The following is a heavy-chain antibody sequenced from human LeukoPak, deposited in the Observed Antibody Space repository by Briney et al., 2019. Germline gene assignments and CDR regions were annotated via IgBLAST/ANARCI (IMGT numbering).Heavy chain of an antibody. CDR3: ARDPSLLIAVAGTYDY. V-gene: IGHV3-66*01. Sequence: GGSLRLSCAASGFTLSINYMSWVRQAPGKGLEWVSLISGGDTTHYADSVKGRFTISRDNSKNTLYLQMNSLRAEDTAVYYCARDPSLLIAVAGTYDYWGQGTLVTVSS. CDR2: ISGGDTT. D-gene: IGHD6-19*01. CDR1: GFTLSINY. J-gene: IGHJ4*02.